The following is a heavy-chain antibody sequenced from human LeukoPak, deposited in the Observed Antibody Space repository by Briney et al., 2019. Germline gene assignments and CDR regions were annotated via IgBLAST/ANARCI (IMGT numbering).Heavy chain of an antibody. D-gene: IGHD3-22*01. V-gene: IGHV3-66*01. Sequence: PGGSLRLSCAASGFTVSSNYMSWVRQAPGKGLEWVSVIYSGGSTYYADSVKGRFTISRDNSKNTLYLQMNSLRAEDTAVYYCAKVSYYYDSSGYLFDYWGQGTLVTVSS. CDR2: IYSGGST. J-gene: IGHJ4*02. CDR3: AKVSYYYDSSGYLFDY. CDR1: GFTVSSNY.